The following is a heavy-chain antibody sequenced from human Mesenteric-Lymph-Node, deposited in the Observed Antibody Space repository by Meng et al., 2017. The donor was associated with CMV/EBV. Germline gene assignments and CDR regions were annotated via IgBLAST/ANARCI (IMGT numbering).Heavy chain of an antibody. D-gene: IGHD3-10*01. CDR3: ARDVLLWFGESSQINGFDP. Sequence: TFTSYDINWVRQATGQGLEWMGWMNPNSGNTGYAQKFQGRVTMTRNTSISTAYMELSSLRSEDTAVYYCARDVLLWFGESSQINGFDPWGQGTLVTVSS. J-gene: IGHJ5*02. V-gene: IGHV1-8*01. CDR1: TFTSYD. CDR2: MNPNSGNT.